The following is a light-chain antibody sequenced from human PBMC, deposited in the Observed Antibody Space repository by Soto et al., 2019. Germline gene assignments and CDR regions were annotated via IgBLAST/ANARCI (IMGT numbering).Light chain of an antibody. Sequence: QPVLTQPPSVSGAPGQRVTISCTGSSSNIGAGYDVHWYQQLPGTAPKLLIYGNSNRPSGVPDRFSGSKSGTSASLAITGLQAEDEADYYCQSYDSSLHVVLGGGTKLTVL. CDR1: SSNIGAGYD. CDR3: QSYDSSLHVV. CDR2: GNS. J-gene: IGLJ2*01. V-gene: IGLV1-40*01.